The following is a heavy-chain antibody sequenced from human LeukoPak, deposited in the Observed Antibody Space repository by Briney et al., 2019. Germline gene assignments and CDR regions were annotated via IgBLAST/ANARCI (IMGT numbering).Heavy chain of an antibody. CDR1: GYTFTSYG. V-gene: IGHV1-18*01. CDR3: AREPGTTGTTPMDV. J-gene: IGHJ6*02. CDR2: ISAYNGNT. Sequence: ASVKVSCKASGYTFTSYGISWVRQAPGQGLEWMGWISAYNGNTNYAQKLQGRVTMTTDTSTSTAYMELRSLRSDDTAVYYCAREPGTTGTTPMDVWGQGTTVTVSS. D-gene: IGHD1-1*01.